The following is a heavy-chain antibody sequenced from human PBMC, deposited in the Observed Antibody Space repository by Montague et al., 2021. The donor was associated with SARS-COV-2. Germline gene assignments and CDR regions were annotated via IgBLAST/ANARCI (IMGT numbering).Heavy chain of an antibody. J-gene: IGHJ4*02. Sequence: SLRLSCAAPGFTFSSYEMNWVRQAPGKGPEWVSYISSSGSTIYYADSVKGRYTISRDNAKNSLYLQMNSLRAEDTAVYYCARRGYCSSTSCWALDYWGQGTLVTVSS. V-gene: IGHV3-48*03. CDR3: ARRGYCSSTSCWALDY. CDR1: GFTFSSYE. CDR2: ISSSGSTI. D-gene: IGHD2-2*01.